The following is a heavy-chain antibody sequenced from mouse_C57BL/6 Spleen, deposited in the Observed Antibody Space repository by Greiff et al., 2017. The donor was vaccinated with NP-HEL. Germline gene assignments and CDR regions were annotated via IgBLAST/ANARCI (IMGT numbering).Heavy chain of an antibody. D-gene: IGHD2-4*01. Sequence: VQLQQSVAELVRPGASVKLSCTASGFNIKNTYLHWVQQRPEQGLEWMGRIDPANGNTKYPSKFQGKATITADTSSNTAYLQLSSLASEDAAIYYCARAGDYDGDFDDWGQGTTRTVSS. CDR3: ARAGDYDGDFDD. CDR1: GFNIKNTY. CDR2: IDPANGNT. J-gene: IGHJ2*01. V-gene: IGHV14-3*01.